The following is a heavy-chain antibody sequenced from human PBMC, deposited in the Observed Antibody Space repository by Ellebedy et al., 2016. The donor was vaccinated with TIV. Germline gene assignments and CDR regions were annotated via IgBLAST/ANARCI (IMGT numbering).Heavy chain of an antibody. Sequence: PGGSLRLSCAASGFTFSSYAMHWVRQAPGKGLEWVAVISYDGSNKYYADSVKGRFTISRDNSKNTLYLQMNSLRAEDTAVYYCARDTWGDYGEEAFDIWGQGTMVTVSS. J-gene: IGHJ3*02. CDR1: GFTFSSYA. CDR3: ARDTWGDYGEEAFDI. CDR2: ISYDGSNK. D-gene: IGHD4-17*01. V-gene: IGHV3-30-3*01.